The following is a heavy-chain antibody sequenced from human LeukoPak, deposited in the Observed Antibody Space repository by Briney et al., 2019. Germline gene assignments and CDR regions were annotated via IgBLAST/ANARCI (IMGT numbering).Heavy chain of an antibody. D-gene: IGHD6-6*01. CDR1: GGSFSGYY. V-gene: IGHV4-34*01. J-gene: IGHJ6*03. Sequence: PSETLSLTCAVYGGSFSGYYWSWIRQPPGKGLEWIGEINHSGSTNYNPSRKSRVTISVDTSKNQFSLKLSSVTAADTAVYYCATLAARRYNYYYYYMDVWGKGTTVTVSS. CDR2: INHSGST. CDR3: ATLAARRYNYYYYYMDV.